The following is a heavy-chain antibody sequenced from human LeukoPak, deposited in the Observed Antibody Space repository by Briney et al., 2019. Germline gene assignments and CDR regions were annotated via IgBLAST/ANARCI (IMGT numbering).Heavy chain of an antibody. CDR3: ARGQEQFSSPWQWGPRRKNFYYYGMDV. V-gene: IGHV3-66*01. CDR1: GFAGSSSS. D-gene: IGHD6-19*01. CDR2: ISSDGNT. Sequence: GGSLRLSGAASGFAGSSSSMNWVRLGPGKGLEWVSVISSDGNTYYADSVKGRFTISRDNSRNTLSLQMHGLRADDTAVYYCARGQEQFSSPWQWGPRRKNFYYYGMDVWGQGTTVAVSS. J-gene: IGHJ6*02.